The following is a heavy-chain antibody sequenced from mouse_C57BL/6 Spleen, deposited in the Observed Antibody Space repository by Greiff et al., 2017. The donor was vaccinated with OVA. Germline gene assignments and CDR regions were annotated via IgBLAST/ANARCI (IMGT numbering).Heavy chain of an antibody. CDR1: GYAFSSYW. D-gene: IGHD3-2*02. Sequence: VQLQQSGAELVKPGASVKISCKASGYAFSSYWMNWVKQRPGKGLEWIGQIYPGGGDTKYNGKFKGKATLTADKSSSTAYMQLSSLTSEDSAVYFCARAGQLRFAYWGQGTLVTVSA. CDR2: IYPGGGDT. V-gene: IGHV1-80*01. CDR3: ARAGQLRFAY. J-gene: IGHJ3*01.